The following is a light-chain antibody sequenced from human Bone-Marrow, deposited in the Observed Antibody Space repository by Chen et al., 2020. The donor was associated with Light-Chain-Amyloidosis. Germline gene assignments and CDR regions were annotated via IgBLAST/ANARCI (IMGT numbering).Light chain of an antibody. V-gene: IGLV3-25*03. J-gene: IGLJ2*01. CDR1: DLPTKY. CDR3: QSADSSGSYEVI. CDR2: IDT. Sequence: SYELTQPPSVSVSPGQTARITCSGDDLPTKYAYWYQQKPGQAPVLVIHIDTERPSGISERFSGSSSGTTATLTISGVQAEDEADYHCQSADSSGSYEVIVGGGTKLTVL.